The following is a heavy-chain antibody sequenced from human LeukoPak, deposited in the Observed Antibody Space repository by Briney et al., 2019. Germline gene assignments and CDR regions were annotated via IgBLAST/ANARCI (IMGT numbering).Heavy chain of an antibody. CDR2: IKPDGSEK. CDR1: GFTFSNYW. V-gene: IGHV3-7*01. Sequence: PGGSLRLSCAASGFTFSNYWMYGVRQAPGKGLEWVAKIKPDGSEKYYVDSVKGRFTISRDNAKNSLYLQMNSLRAEDTAVYYCAKVILRWGNAIDVWGQGTMVTVSS. J-gene: IGHJ3*01. D-gene: IGHD4-23*01. CDR3: AKVILRWGNAIDV.